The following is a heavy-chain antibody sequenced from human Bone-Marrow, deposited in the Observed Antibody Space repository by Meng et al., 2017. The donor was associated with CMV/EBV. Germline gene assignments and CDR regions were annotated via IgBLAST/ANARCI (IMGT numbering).Heavy chain of an antibody. Sequence: ASVKVSCKASGYTFTSYYMHWVRQAPGQGLEWMGIINPSGGSTSYAQKFQGRVTMTRDTSTSTAYMELSSLRSEDTAVYYCARDRNYYGSGSYLYFDYWGQGTLVTVSS. CDR1: GYTFTSYY. D-gene: IGHD3-10*01. CDR2: INPSGGST. CDR3: ARDRNYYGSGSYLYFDY. V-gene: IGHV1-46*01. J-gene: IGHJ4*02.